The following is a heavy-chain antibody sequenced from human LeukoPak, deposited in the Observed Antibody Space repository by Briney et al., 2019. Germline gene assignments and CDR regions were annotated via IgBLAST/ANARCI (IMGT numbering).Heavy chain of an antibody. CDR1: GFTFSSYS. V-gene: IGHV3-21*01. CDR3: AREEYSSGWYHYYYMDV. CDR2: ISSSSSYI. D-gene: IGHD6-19*01. J-gene: IGHJ6*03. Sequence: GGSLRLSCAASGFTFSSYSMNWVRQAPGKGLEWVSSISSSSSYIYYADSVKGRFTISRDNAKNSLHLQMSSLRAEDTAVYYCAREEYSSGWYHYYYMDVWGKGTTVTVSS.